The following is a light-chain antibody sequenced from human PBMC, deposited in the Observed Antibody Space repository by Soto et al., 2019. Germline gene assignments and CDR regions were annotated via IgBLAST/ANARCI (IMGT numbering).Light chain of an antibody. CDR1: QSVLYSSNNKNY. J-gene: IGKJ4*01. V-gene: IGKV4-1*01. CDR2: WAS. CDR3: QQYYSTPLT. Sequence: DIVMTQSPDSLAVSLGERATINCKSSQSVLYSSNNKNYLAWYQQKPGQPPKLLIYWASNRESGVPDRFSGSGSGTDFTPSISSLQAEDVAVSYCQQYYSTPLTFGGGTKVEIK.